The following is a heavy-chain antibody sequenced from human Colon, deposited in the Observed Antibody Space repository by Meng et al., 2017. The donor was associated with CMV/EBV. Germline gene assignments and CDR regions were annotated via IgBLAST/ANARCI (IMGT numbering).Heavy chain of an antibody. V-gene: IGHV3-7*01. J-gene: IGHJ4*02. Sequence: GESLKISCATSGLNSDRYWVTWVRQAPGKGLEWVANIKKDGSEKNYVDSVKGRFIISTDNSKNSVFLQMNSLRVEDTALYYCVGVRTFNYDSNGQSLDYWGQGTLVTVSS. CDR1: GLNSDRYW. D-gene: IGHD3-22*01. CDR2: IKKDGSEK. CDR3: VGVRTFNYDSNGQSLDY.